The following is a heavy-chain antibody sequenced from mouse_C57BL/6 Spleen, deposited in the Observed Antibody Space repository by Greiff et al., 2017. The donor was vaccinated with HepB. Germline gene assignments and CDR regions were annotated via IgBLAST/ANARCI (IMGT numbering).Heavy chain of an antibody. CDR3: ARRGDYDVEGWFAY. V-gene: IGHV1-82*01. J-gene: IGHJ3*01. D-gene: IGHD2-4*01. CDR1: GYAFSSSW. CDR2: IYPGDGDT. Sequence: VKLMESGPELVKPGASVKISCKASGYAFSSSWMNWVKQRPGKGLEWIGRIYPGDGDTNYNGKFKGKATLTADKSSSTAYMQLSSLTSEDSAVYFCARRGDYDVEGWFAYWGQGTLVTVSA.